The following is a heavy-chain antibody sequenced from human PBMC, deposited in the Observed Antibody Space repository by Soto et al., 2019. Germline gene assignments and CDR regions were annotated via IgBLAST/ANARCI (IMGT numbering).Heavy chain of an antibody. CDR2: VPGDGSRA. CDR3: ARENWYSSDV. V-gene: IGHV3-74*01. D-gene: IGHD1-26*01. CDR1: GFSFSSYF. J-gene: IGHJ6*02. Sequence: GGSLRLSCAASGFSFSSYFMAWVRQAPGEGLVSVSHVPGDGSRASYADSVRGRFTISRDNAKNTLYLQMDSLRDEDTAIYYCARENWYSSDVWGQGTTVTVSS.